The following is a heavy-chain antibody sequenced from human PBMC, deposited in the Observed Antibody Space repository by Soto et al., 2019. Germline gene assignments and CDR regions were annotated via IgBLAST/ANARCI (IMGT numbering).Heavy chain of an antibody. D-gene: IGHD3-10*01. V-gene: IGHV4-59*01. CDR3: ARVEGLMVRGVRGWFDP. Sequence: SETLSLTCTVSGGSISSYYWSWIRQPPGKGLEWIGYIYYSGSTNYNPSLKSRVTISVDTSKNQFSLKLSSVTAADTAVYYCARVEGLMVRGVRGWFDPWGQGTLVTVSS. J-gene: IGHJ5*02. CDR1: GGSISSYY. CDR2: IYYSGST.